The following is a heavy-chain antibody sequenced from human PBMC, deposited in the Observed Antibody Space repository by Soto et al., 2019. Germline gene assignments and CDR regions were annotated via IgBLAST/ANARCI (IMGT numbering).Heavy chain of an antibody. J-gene: IGHJ4*02. CDR3: AIEDRSGYQSYDY. CDR2: ISSSGSTI. V-gene: IGHV3-11*01. D-gene: IGHD3-22*01. CDR1: GFTFSDYY. Sequence: GGSLRLSCAASGFTFSDYYMSWIRQAPGKGLEWVSYISSSGSTIYYADSVKGRFTISRDNAKNSLYLQMNSLRAEDTAVYYCAIEDRSGYQSYDYWGQGTLVTVSS.